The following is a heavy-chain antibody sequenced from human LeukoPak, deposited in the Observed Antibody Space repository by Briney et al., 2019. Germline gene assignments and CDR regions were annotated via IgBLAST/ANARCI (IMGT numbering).Heavy chain of an antibody. D-gene: IGHD2-2*01. Sequence: ASVRLSCKASGYTFTGYYMHWVRQAPGQGLEWLGWINLDGADTTYAQLLQGRVTMWRDNSINTAYMELSSLRSDDTAVYYCARTTAGGHCSNTNCPGRWYFADWG. CDR2: INLDGADT. J-gene: IGHJ1*01. CDR3: ARTTAGGHCSNTNCPGRWYFAD. CDR1: GYTFTGYY. V-gene: IGHV1-2*02.